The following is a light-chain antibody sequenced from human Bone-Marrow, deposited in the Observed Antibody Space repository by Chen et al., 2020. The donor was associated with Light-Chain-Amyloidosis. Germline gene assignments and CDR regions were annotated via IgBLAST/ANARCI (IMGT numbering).Light chain of an antibody. CDR3: QSYDNSLSGSRV. V-gene: IGLV1-40*01. Sequence: QSVLTQPPSVSGAPGQRVTISCTGSSSNIGAGFDVHWYQRLPGTTPTLLIYANNNRPSGVPDRFSGSKSGTSASLAITGLQAEDEADYYCQSYDNSLSGSRVFGGGTKLTVL. CDR2: ANN. J-gene: IGLJ2*01. CDR1: SSNIGAGFD.